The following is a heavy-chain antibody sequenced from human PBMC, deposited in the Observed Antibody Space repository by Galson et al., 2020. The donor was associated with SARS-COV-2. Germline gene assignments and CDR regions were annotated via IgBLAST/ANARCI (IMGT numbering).Heavy chain of an antibody. J-gene: IGHJ6*02. Sequence: SETLSLTCAAYGGSFSGYYWRWICQPPGKGLEWTGEMNHGGNSNYNPYIKSRVTISVDTSKNQFSLKLSSVTAADTAVYYCARPILPNYYYYAMDVWGQGTTVTVSS. CDR2: MNHGGNS. D-gene: IGHD2-21*01. CDR3: ARPILPNYYYYAMDV. V-gene: IGHV4-34*01. CDR1: GGSFSGYY.